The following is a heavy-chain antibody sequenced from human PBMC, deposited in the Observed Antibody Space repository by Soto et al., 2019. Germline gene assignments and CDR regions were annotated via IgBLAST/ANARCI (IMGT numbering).Heavy chain of an antibody. CDR1: GYTFTKFH. CDR3: ATEGDPRLYAATVFDY. CDR2: INPAGGAA. J-gene: IGHJ4*02. V-gene: IGHV1-46*01. D-gene: IGHD2-21*01. Sequence: QVRLVQSGAEVKKPGASVKISCETSGYTFTKFHLHWVRQAPGQGLEWVWRINPAGGAANYAQPFQGRVSVTTVTSTSTVYMQLSNLRSEDTAVYYCATEGDPRLYAATVFDYWGQGTLLSVSS.